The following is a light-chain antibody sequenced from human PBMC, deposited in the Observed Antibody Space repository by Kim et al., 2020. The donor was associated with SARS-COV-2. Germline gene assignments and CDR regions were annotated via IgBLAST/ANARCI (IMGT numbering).Light chain of an antibody. J-gene: IGKJ4*01. CDR2: DAS. CDR3: QQRSNWLT. Sequence: SLYPGQIATPPCRSSQGVSPSLAWYQQQPGQAPKLLIYDASKRATGIPARFSGSGSGTDFTLTISSLQPEDFAVYFCQQRSNWLTFGGGTKLEI. V-gene: IGKV3-11*01. CDR1: QGVSPS.